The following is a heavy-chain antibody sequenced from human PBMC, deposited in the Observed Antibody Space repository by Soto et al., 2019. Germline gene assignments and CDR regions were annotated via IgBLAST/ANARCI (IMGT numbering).Heavy chain of an antibody. CDR2: IYYSGST. CDR1: GGSISSYY. J-gene: IGHJ6*02. CDR3: ARERSGYDFWSGYPDYGMDV. Sequence: SETLSLTCTVSGGSISSYYWSWIRQPPGKGLEWIGYIYYSGSTNYNPSLKSRVTISVDTSKNQFSLKLSSVTAADTAVYYCARERSGYDFWSGYPDYGMDVWGQGTTVT. V-gene: IGHV4-59*01. D-gene: IGHD3-3*01.